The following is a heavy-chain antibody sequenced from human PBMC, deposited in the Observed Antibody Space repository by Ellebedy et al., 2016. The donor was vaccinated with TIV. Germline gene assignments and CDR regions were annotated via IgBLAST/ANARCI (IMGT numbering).Heavy chain of an antibody. J-gene: IGHJ3*02. V-gene: IGHV3-74*01. CDR2: IDRHGSDT. Sequence: GESLKISCVASGFTFGSFGMVWVRQAPGKGLMWVSRIDRHGSDTSYADSVKGRFTISRDNAKNTMYVERNSLRVDDTAVYYCARGGTGCFDIWGQGTMVIVSS. D-gene: IGHD1-1*01. CDR1: GFTFGSFG. CDR3: ARGGTGCFDI.